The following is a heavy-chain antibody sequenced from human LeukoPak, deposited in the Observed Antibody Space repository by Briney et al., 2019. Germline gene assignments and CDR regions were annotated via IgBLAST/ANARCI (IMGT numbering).Heavy chain of an antibody. V-gene: IGHV1-46*01. D-gene: IGHD2-15*01. J-gene: IGHJ4*02. CDR1: GYTFTSYY. Sequence: ASVKVSCKASGYTFTSYYMRWVRQAPGQGLEWMGIINPSGGSTSYAQKFQGRVTMTRDTSTSTVYMELSSLRSEDTAVYYCARDSPRSGPSYYFDYWGQGTLVTVSS. CDR2: INPSGGST. CDR3: ARDSPRSGPSYYFDY.